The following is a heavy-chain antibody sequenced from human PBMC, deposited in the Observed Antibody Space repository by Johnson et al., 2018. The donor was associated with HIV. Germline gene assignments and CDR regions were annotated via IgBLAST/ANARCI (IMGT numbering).Heavy chain of an antibody. D-gene: IGHD6-13*01. CDR1: GFTFSDYY. CDR3: SRGRYSSSWDRWDDAFDI. CDR2: IRSKAYDGAT. J-gene: IGHJ3*02. Sequence: VQVLESGGGLVKPGGSLRLSCAASGFTFSDYYMSWIRQAPGKGLEWVGFIRSKAYDGATEYAASVKGRFTISRDDSKSIAYLQMNSLKTEDTAVYYCSRGRYSSSWDRWDDAFDIWGQGTMVTVSS. V-gene: IGHV3-49*05.